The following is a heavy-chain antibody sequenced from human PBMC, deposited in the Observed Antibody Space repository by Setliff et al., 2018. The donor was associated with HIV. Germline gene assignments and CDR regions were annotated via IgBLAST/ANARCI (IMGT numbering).Heavy chain of an antibody. CDR2: MNPNSGNT. D-gene: IGHD3-3*01. V-gene: IGHV1-8*02. Sequence: ASVKVSCKASGYTFTSYGISWVRQAPGQGLEWMGWMNPNSGNTGYAQKFQGRVTMTKNTSISTAYMELSSLRSEDTAVYYCAIPRITLFGVVIRAFDYWGQGTLVTVSS. J-gene: IGHJ4*02. CDR3: AIPRITLFGVVIRAFDY. CDR1: GYTFTSYG.